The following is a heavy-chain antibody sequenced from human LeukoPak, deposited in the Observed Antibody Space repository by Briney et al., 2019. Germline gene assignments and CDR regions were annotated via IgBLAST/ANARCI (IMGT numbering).Heavy chain of an antibody. D-gene: IGHD3-10*01. CDR2: ISYSGST. V-gene: IGHV4-59*08. CDR3: ARHYYGSGSYSVDFDY. CDR1: GGSISNYH. J-gene: IGHJ4*02. Sequence: PSETPSLTCAVSGGSISNYHWSWIRQPPGKGLEWIGFISYSGSTNYNPSLKSRVTISVDTSKSQFSLKLSSVTAADTAVYYCARHYYGSGSYSVDFDYWGQGTLVTVSS.